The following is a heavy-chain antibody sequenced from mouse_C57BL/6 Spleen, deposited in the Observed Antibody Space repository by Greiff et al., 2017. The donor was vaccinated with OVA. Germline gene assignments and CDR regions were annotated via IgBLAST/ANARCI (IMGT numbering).Heavy chain of an antibody. V-gene: IGHV1-64*01. CDR1: GYTFTSYW. J-gene: IGHJ4*01. Sequence: QVQLQQPGAELVKPGASVKLSCKASGYTFTSYWMHWVKQRPGQGLEWIGMIHPNSGSTNYNEKFKSKATLTVDKSSSTAYMQLSSLTTEDSAVYYDARQNDACYYAMDYWGQGTSVTVSS. CDR2: IHPNSGST. D-gene: IGHD2-12*01. CDR3: ARQNDACYYAMDY.